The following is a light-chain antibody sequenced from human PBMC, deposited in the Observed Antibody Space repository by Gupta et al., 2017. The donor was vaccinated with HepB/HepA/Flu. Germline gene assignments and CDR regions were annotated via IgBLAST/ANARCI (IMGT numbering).Light chain of an antibody. V-gene: IGKV3D-20*01. CDR1: ESVRSRY. J-gene: IGKJ4*01. Sequence: EIVLTQSPATLSLSPGERATLSCGASESVRSRYLAWYQQKPGLAPRLLMYDASKRATGIPDRFSGSGSGTDFTLTISRLEPEDFAVYYCQQYCSSPLTFGGGTKVEIK. CDR2: DAS. CDR3: QQYCSSPLT.